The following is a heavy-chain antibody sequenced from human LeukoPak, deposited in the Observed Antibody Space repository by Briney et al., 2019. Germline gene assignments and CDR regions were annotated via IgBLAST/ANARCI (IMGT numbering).Heavy chain of an antibody. CDR1: GGSISSSNW. V-gene: IGHV4-4*02. Sequence: PSETLSLTCTVSGGSISSSNWWSWVRQPPGKGMEWIEEIYHSGDTYYNPSLKSRVTISVDTSKNQFSLKLSSVTAADTAVYYCARRGTLLWFGAFPEYYFDYWGQGTLVTVSS. CDR2: IYHSGDT. CDR3: ARRGTLLWFGAFPEYYFDY. D-gene: IGHD3-10*01. J-gene: IGHJ4*02.